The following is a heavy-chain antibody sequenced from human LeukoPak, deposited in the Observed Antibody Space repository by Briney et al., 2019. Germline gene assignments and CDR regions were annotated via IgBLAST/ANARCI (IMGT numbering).Heavy chain of an antibody. Sequence: ASVKVSCKASGYTFTGYYMHWVRQAPGQGLEWIGRINPNSGGTNYAQKFQGRVTMTRDTSISTAYMELSRLRSDDTAVYYCARERRYGPNYWYFDLWGRGTLVTVSS. CDR3: ARERRYGPNYWYFDL. J-gene: IGHJ2*01. D-gene: IGHD5-18*01. V-gene: IGHV1-2*06. CDR2: INPNSGGT. CDR1: GYTFTGYY.